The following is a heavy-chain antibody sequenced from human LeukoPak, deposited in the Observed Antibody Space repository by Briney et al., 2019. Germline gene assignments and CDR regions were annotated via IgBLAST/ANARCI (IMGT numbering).Heavy chain of an antibody. D-gene: IGHD4-23*01. CDR1: GFTFSSYA. Sequence: GGSLRLSCAASGFTFSSYAMSWVRQAPGKGLEWVSAISGSGGSTYYADSVKGRFTISRDNSKNTLYLQMNSLRAEDTAVYYCAKGAGVRRSGNSDYFDYWGQGTLVTVSS. CDR2: ISGSGGST. CDR3: AKGAGVRRSGNSDYFDY. V-gene: IGHV3-23*01. J-gene: IGHJ4*02.